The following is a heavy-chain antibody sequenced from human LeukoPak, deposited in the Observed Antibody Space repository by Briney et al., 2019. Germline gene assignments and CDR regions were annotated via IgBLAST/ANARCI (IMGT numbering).Heavy chain of an antibody. CDR1: GFTFNNYA. V-gene: IGHV3-30*04. Sequence: GGSLRLSCAASGFTFNNYAMHWVRQAPGKGLEWVAVISYDGTKKYYADSVRGRFTISRDSSKNTLYLQMNSLRAEDTAVYYCARGGSSWYVFRSDYWGQGTLVTVSS. D-gene: IGHD6-13*01. J-gene: IGHJ4*02. CDR2: ISYDGTKK. CDR3: ARGGSSWYVFRSDY.